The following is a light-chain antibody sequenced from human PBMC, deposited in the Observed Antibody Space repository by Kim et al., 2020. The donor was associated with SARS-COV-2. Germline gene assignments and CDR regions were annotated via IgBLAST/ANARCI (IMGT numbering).Light chain of an antibody. V-gene: IGLV3-1*01. CDR3: QAWDSSTYV. CDR1: KLGDKY. Sequence: VSPGQTASIACSGDKLGDKYACWYQQKPGQSPVLVIYQDSKRPSGIPERFSGSNSGNTATLTIGGTQAMDEADYYCQAWDSSTYVFGTGTKVTV. CDR2: QDS. J-gene: IGLJ1*01.